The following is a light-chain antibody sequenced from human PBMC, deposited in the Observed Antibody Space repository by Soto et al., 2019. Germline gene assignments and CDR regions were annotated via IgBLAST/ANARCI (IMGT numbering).Light chain of an antibody. J-gene: IGKJ5*01. CDR1: QSVRSF. V-gene: IGKV3-11*01. Sequence: ENFFTQSPATLSLSTGESVTLSCRASQSVRSFLTWYQQRPGQAPRLLIYDASKRASGIPARFSGSGSGTDFNLTIRSLDPEDFAVYYCQQRSSWITFGQGTRLEIK. CDR2: DAS. CDR3: QQRSSWIT.